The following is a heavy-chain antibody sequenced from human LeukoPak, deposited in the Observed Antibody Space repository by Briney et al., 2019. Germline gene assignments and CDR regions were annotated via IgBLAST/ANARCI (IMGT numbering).Heavy chain of an antibody. CDR1: GGTFSIYA. V-gene: IGHV1-69*04. CDR3: ARVEDYYDSSGHGPFDY. D-gene: IGHD3-22*01. CDR2: IIPIPGIA. Sequence: SVNVSCTASGGTFSIYAISWVRQAPGQGLEWVGRIIPIPGIANYAQKFQGRVTITADKSTSTAYMELSSLRSEDTAVYYCARVEDYYDSSGHGPFDYWGQGTLVTVSS. J-gene: IGHJ4*02.